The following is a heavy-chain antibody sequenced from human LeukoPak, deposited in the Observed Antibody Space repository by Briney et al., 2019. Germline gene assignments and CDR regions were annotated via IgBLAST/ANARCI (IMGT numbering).Heavy chain of an antibody. CDR1: GFTFSSYA. D-gene: IGHD6-19*01. CDR2: ISGSGGST. V-gene: IGHV3-23*01. J-gene: IGHJ4*02. Sequence: GGSLRLSCAASGFTFSSYAMSWVRQAPGKGLEWVSAISGSGGSTYYADSVKGRFTISRDNAKNTLYLQMNSLRAEDTAVYYCAREEYSSGWSSDYWGQGTLVTVSS. CDR3: AREEYSSGWSSDY.